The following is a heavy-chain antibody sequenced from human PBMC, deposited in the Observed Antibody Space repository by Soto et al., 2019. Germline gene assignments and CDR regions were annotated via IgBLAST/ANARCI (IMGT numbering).Heavy chain of an antibody. CDR3: GRGRSGQIVVFY. CDR2: IGPESGAT. V-gene: IGHV1-2*02. Sequence: ASVKVSCKASGYTFTGHYIHWVRQAPEQGPEWMGAIGPESGATRYAQKFQGRVTMTMDMSSSTVYMEMSNLSPDDTAGYYCGRGRSGQIVVFYWAQGTPVTVSS. D-gene: IGHD5-12*01. J-gene: IGHJ4*02. CDR1: GYTFTGHY.